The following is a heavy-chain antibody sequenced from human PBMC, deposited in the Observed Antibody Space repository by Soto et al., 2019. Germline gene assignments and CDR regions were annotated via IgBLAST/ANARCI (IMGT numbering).Heavy chain of an antibody. CDR1: GFTFSSYA. J-gene: IGHJ6*02. V-gene: IGHV3-23*01. CDR3: AKGYSSGWSYYYYYYGMDV. CDR2: ISGSGVST. D-gene: IGHD6-19*01. Sequence: EVQLLESGGGLVQPGGSLRLSCAASGFTFSSYAMSWVRQAPGKGLEWVSAISGSGVSTYYADSVKGRFTISRDNSKNALYLQMNSLRAEDTAVYYCAKGYSSGWSYYYYYYGMDVWGQGTTVTVSS.